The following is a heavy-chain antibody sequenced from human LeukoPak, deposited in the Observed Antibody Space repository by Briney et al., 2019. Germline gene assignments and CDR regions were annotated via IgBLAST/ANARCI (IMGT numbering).Heavy chain of an antibody. J-gene: IGHJ4*02. Sequence: SETLSLTCTVSGGSISSYYWNWIRQPAGKRLEWIGRLHTSGSTNYNPSLKSRVTMSVDTSKNQFSLKLSSVTAADTAVYYCARGKVVAGTPGQNSWDYWGQGTLVTVSS. CDR1: GGSISSYY. V-gene: IGHV4-4*07. CDR3: ARGKVVAGTPGQNSWDY. CDR2: LHTSGST. D-gene: IGHD6-19*01.